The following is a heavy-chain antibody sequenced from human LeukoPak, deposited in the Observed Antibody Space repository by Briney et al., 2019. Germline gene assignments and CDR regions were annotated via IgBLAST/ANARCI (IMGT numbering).Heavy chain of an antibody. CDR3: ARDRWAYSSRTGYYYYMDV. V-gene: IGHV4-61*09. Sequence: PSETLSLTCTVSGVSISSGSYYWSWIRQPAGKGLEWIGHIYTSGSTNYNPSLKSRVTISVDTSKNQFSLKLSSVTAADTAVYYCARDRWAYSSRTGYYYYMDVWGKGTTVTISS. CDR1: GVSISSGSYY. J-gene: IGHJ6*03. CDR2: IYTSGST. D-gene: IGHD6-13*01.